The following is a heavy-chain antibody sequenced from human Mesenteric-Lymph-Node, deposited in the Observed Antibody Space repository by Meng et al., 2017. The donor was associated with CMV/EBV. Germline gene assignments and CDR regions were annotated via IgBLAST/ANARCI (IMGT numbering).Heavy chain of an antibody. Sequence: TFSSYSINWVRQAPRRGLEWMGGIIPINGIANYAQNFQGRVTIIADKSTSTAYLELSSLRSEDTAVYYCAGEGALVVPAAGGSFDYWGQGTLVTVSS. J-gene: IGHJ4*02. D-gene: IGHD2-2*01. V-gene: IGHV1-69*10. CDR3: AGEGALVVPAAGGSFDY. CDR2: IIPINGIA. CDR1: TFSSYS.